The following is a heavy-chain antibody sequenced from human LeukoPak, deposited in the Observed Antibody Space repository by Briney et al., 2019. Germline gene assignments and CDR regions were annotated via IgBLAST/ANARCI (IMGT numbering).Heavy chain of an antibody. V-gene: IGHV3-23*01. Sequence: GGSLRLSCAASGFTFSSYAMRWVRQAPGKGLEWVSAISGSGDSTYYADSVKGRFTISRDNSKNTLYLQMNSLRADDTAVYYCAKESGYDVDFDYWGQGTLVTVSS. J-gene: IGHJ4*02. CDR3: AKESGYDVDFDY. CDR2: ISGSGDST. D-gene: IGHD5-12*01. CDR1: GFTFSSYA.